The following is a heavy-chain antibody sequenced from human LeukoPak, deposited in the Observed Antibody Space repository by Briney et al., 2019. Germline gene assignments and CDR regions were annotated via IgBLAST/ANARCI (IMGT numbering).Heavy chain of an antibody. V-gene: IGHV4-59*01. CDR2: IYHSGST. J-gene: IGHJ3*02. CDR1: GGSINSFY. Sequence: SETLSLTCTVSGGSINSFYWNWIRQPPGKEPEWIGYIYHSGSTNYNPSLKSRLTISLDRPKNHFSLKLTSVTAADTAIYYCARVGGMTTINNAAFDIWGQGTMVTVSS. D-gene: IGHD5-24*01. CDR3: ARVGGMTTINNAAFDI.